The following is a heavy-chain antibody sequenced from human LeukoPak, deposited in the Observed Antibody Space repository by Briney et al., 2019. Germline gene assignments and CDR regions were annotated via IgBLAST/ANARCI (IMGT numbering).Heavy chain of an antibody. J-gene: IGHJ4*02. D-gene: IGHD1-26*01. CDR2: IKQDGSEK. V-gene: IGHV3-7*01. CDR1: GFTFSSYG. Sequence: GGSLRLSCAASGFTFSSYGMHWVRQAPGEGLEWVANIKQDGSEKYYVDSVKGRFTISRDNAKNSLYLQMNSLRAEDTAVYYCARDRMGSLDYWGQGTLVTVSS. CDR3: ARDRMGSLDY.